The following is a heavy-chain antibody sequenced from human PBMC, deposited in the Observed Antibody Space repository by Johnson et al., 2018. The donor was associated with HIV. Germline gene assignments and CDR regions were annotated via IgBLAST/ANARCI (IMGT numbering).Heavy chain of an antibody. CDR1: GFTFSGYD. CDR3: ARGSHDYGWGSYPGDAFDI. V-gene: IGHV3-13*01. Sequence: EVQLVESGGGLVQPGGSLRLSCAASGFTFSGYDMHWVRQATGKGLEWVSAIGTAGDTYYPGSVKGRFSISRENAENSLYLQMNSLRAGDTAVYYCARGSHDYGWGSYPGDAFDIWGQGTTVTVSS. CDR2: IGTAGDT. J-gene: IGHJ3*02. D-gene: IGHD3-16*02.